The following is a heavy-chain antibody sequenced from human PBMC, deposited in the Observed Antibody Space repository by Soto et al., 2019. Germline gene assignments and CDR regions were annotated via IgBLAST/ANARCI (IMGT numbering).Heavy chain of an antibody. D-gene: IGHD1-26*01. CDR3: ARAYGGRSLY. Sequence: QITLKESGPTLVKPTQTLTLTCTFSGFSLTTDRVGVGWIRQPPGEALEWLAVIYWDDSKTYGPSLESRLTITKDTSKNQVALTMTNMDSLDTATYYCARAYGGRSLYWCQGTLVTVSS. J-gene: IGHJ4*02. V-gene: IGHV2-5*05. CDR1: GFSLTTDRVG. CDR2: IYWDDSK.